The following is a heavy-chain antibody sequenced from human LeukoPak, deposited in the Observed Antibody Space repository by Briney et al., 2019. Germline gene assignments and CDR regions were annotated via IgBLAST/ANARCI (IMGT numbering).Heavy chain of an antibody. Sequence: ASVNVSCKASGYTFTGYYMHWVRQAPGQGLEWMGWINPNSGGTNYAQKFQARVSMTSHASISTAYMQLSRLRFDDTAVYYCARSPHILTGENFDYWGQGTLLTVSS. D-gene: IGHD3-9*01. CDR3: ARSPHILTGENFDY. CDR1: GYTFTGYY. V-gene: IGHV1-2*02. J-gene: IGHJ4*02. CDR2: INPNSGGT.